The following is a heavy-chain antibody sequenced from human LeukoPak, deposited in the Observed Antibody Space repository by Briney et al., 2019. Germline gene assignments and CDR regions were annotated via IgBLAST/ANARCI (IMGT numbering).Heavy chain of an antibody. Sequence: PSETLSLTCTVSNGSISIYYWSWVRQPAGKGLEWIGRISASGSTNYNPSLKSRVTMSLDASKNQFSLKLSSVTAADTAVYYCAREAWRYYYGSGSYYGAPHFDYWGQGTLVTVSS. J-gene: IGHJ4*02. D-gene: IGHD3-10*01. CDR3: AREAWRYYYGSGSYYGAPHFDY. V-gene: IGHV4-4*07. CDR2: ISASGST. CDR1: NGSISIYY.